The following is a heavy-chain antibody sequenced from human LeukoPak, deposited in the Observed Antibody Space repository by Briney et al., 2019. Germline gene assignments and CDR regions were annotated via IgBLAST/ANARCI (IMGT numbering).Heavy chain of an antibody. J-gene: IGHJ4*02. CDR3: ARDSAAVIVVGY. Sequence: QPGGSLRLSCAASGFTFSSYEMNWVRQAPGKGLEWVSVIYSGGSTYYADSVKGRFTISRDNSKNMLYLQMNSLRVEDTAVYYCARDSAAVIVVGYWGQGTLVTVSS. CDR2: IYSGGST. V-gene: IGHV3-66*01. CDR1: GFTFSSYE. D-gene: IGHD2-2*01.